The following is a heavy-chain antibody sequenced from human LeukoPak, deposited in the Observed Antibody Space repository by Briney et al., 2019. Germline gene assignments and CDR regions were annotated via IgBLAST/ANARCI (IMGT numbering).Heavy chain of an antibody. V-gene: IGHV5-51*01. CDR1: GYSFTSYW. D-gene: IGHD6-19*01. CDR3: ATSPGTSAWYKGDY. CDR2: IYPGDSDT. J-gene: IGHJ4*02. Sequence: GESLRISCKGSGYSFTSYWIGWVRQMPGKGLEWMGIIYPGDSDTRYSPSFQGQVTISADKSIRTAYLQWSSLKASDTAMYFCATSPGTSAWYKGDYWGQGTLVTVSS.